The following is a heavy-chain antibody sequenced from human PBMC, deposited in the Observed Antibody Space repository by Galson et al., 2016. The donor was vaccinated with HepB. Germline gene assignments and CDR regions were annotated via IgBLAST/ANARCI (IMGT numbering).Heavy chain of an antibody. D-gene: IGHD5-12*01. V-gene: IGHV3-21*01. CDR3: ARDKGTYSAYDYSRYYYYGMDV. CDR1: GFSFTNYN. CDR2: ISGSSSYI. J-gene: IGHJ6*02. Sequence: SLRLSCADSGFSFTNYNMNWVRQAPGKGLEWVSSISGSSSYIQYADSVKGQFTISRDNAKNSLYLQMNSLGADDTAVYYCARDKGTYSAYDYSRYYYYGMDVWGRGTTVTVSS.